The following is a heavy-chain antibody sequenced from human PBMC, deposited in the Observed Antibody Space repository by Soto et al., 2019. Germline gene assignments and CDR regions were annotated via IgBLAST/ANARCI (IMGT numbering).Heavy chain of an antibody. CDR3: ATVYYDSSGYMDY. Sequence: ASVKVSCKASGYIFTNYAMHWVRQAPGQRLESMGWINTGNGNTKYSQKFQGRVTITRDTSASTVYMEVSSLRSEDTAVYYCATVYYDSSGYMDYWGQGTLVTVSS. D-gene: IGHD3-22*01. CDR2: INTGNGNT. J-gene: IGHJ4*02. CDR1: GYIFTNYA. V-gene: IGHV1-3*04.